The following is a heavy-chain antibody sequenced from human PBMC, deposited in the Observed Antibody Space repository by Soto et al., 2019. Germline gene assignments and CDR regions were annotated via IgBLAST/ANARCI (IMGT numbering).Heavy chain of an antibody. CDR2: INASGGST. Sequence: SSVKVYCNASGYTFTSYDMHWVRQAPGQGLEWMGIINASGGSTSYAQKIQGRVTMTRDTSTSTVYMELSSLRSEDTAVYYCARDLGESGYSYDDYWGQGTLVTVSS. CDR3: ARDLGESGYSYDDY. D-gene: IGHD5-18*01. CDR1: GYTFTSYD. J-gene: IGHJ4*02. V-gene: IGHV1-46*01.